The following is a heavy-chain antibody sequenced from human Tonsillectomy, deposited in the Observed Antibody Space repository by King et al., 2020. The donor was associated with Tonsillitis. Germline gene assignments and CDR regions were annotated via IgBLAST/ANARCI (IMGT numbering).Heavy chain of an antibody. CDR3: AKDGALGIPTPLEY. CDR2: ISYDGSNK. V-gene: IGHV3-30*18. Sequence: QLVQSGGGVVQPGRSLRLSCAASGFTFSSYGMHWVRQAPGKGLEWVAIISYDGSNKYSADSVKGRFTISRDNSKNTLYLQMNSLRTEDTAVYYCAKDGALGIPTPLEYRGQGTLVTVSS. CDR1: GFTFSSYG. D-gene: IGHD7-27*01. J-gene: IGHJ4*02.